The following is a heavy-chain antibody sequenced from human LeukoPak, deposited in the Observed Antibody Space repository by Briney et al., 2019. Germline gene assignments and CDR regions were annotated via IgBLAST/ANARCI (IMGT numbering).Heavy chain of an antibody. CDR3: AKDMGSSGYYVDY. CDR2: IGTGGDSI. D-gene: IGHD3-22*01. CDR1: GFTFSSYE. Sequence: GGSLRLSCEGSGFTFSSYEMNWVRQAPGKGLEWVAYIGTGGDSIYYADSVRGRFTISRDNSKNSLYLQMKSLRTEDTALYYCAKDMGSSGYYVDYWGQGTLVTVSS. V-gene: IGHV3-48*03. J-gene: IGHJ4*02.